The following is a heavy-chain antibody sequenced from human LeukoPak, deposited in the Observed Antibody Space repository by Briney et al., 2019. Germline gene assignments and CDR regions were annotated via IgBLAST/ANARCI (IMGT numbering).Heavy chain of an antibody. CDR1: GFTVSSYG. D-gene: IGHD6-25*01. CDR3: VRDRAEGRAWVEFDP. Sequence: GGSLRLSCAASGFTVSSYGMSWVRQAPGKGPEWVSLGFCDGVTRYADSFQGRFTISRDNSQNTLYLQMNNLTVEAAAVYHCVRDRAEGRAWVEFDPWGQGILVTVSS. V-gene: IGHV3-66*02. CDR2: GFCDGVT. J-gene: IGHJ5*02.